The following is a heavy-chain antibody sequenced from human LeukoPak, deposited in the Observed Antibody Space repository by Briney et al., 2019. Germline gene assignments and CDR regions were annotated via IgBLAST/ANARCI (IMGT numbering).Heavy chain of an antibody. J-gene: IGHJ5*02. D-gene: IGHD4-17*01. CDR3: AKDPVKNYGDKAPGGWFDP. Sequence: GGSLRLSCAASGFTFSSYAMSWVRQAPGKGLEWVSAISGSGGSTYYADSVKGRFTISRDNSKNTLYLQMSSLRAEDTAVYYCAKDPVKNYGDKAPGGWFDPWGQGTLVTVSA. V-gene: IGHV3-23*01. CDR1: GFTFSSYA. CDR2: ISGSGGST.